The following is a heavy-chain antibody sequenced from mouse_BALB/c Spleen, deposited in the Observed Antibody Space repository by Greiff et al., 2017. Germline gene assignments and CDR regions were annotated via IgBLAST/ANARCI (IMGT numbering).Heavy chain of an antibody. V-gene: IGHV1-39*01. CDR2: INPYYGST. CDR3: ARWDYGNYSYYAMDY. J-gene: IGHJ4*01. Sequence: VQLQQTGPELVKPGASVKISCKASGYSFTDYIMLWVKQSHGKSLEWIGNINPYYGSTSYNLKFKGKATLTVDKSSSTAYMQLNSLTSEDSAVYYCARWDYGNYSYYAMDYWGQGTSVTVSS. D-gene: IGHD2-1*01. CDR1: GYSFTDYI.